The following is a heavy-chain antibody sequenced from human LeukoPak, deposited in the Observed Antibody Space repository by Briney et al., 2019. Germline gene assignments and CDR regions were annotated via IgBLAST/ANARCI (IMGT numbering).Heavy chain of an antibody. D-gene: IGHD3-16*01. CDR3: ATTIYHYDDRGYYY. J-gene: IGHJ4*02. Sequence: GESLKISCKASGYSFTNYWIGWVRQMPGKGLEWRGIIYPGDSNIRYSPSFQGQVTISADKSITTAYLQWSSLKASDTAMYYCATTIYHYDDRGYYYWGQGTLVTVSS. V-gene: IGHV5-51*01. CDR2: IYPGDSNI. CDR1: GYSFTNYW.